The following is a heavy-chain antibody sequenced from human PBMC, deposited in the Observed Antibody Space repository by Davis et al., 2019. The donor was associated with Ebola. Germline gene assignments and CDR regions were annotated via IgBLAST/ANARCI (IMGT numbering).Heavy chain of an antibody. CDR2: IKQDGSEK. CDR1: GFTFSSYW. Sequence: GESLKISCAASGFTFSSYWMSWVRQAPGKGLEWVANIKQDGSEKYYVDSVKGRFTISRDNAKNSLYLQMNSLRAEDTAVYYCARDMGTAMVLYDYGMDVWGKGTTVTVSS. V-gene: IGHV3-7*01. D-gene: IGHD5-18*01. CDR3: ARDMGTAMVLYDYGMDV. J-gene: IGHJ6*04.